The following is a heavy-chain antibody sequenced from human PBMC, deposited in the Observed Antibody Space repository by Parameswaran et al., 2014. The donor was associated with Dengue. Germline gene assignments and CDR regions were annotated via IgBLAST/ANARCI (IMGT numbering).Heavy chain of an antibody. CDR1: GFTFSSYS. CDR2: ISSSSSYI. J-gene: IGHJ6*02. D-gene: IGHD2-2*01. CDR3: AREGRTKCSSTSCPSGGYYYYYGMDV. V-gene: IGHV3-21*01. Sequence: AGGSLRLSCAASGFTFSSYSMNWVRQAPGKGLEWVSSISSSSSYIYYADSVKGRFTISRDNAKNSLYLQMNSLRAEDTAVYYCAREGRTKCSSTSCPSGGYYYYYGMDVWGQGTTVTVSS.